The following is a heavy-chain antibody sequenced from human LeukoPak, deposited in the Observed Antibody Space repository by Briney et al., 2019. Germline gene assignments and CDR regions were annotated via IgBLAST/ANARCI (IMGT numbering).Heavy chain of an antibody. CDR1: GGSISSYY. Sequence: SETLSLTCTVSGGSISSYYWSWIRQPPGKGLEWIGYIYYSGSTNYNPSLKSRATISEDTSKNQFSLKLSSVTAADTAVYYCARSDESKPWDPWGQGTLVTVSS. D-gene: IGHD1-14*01. V-gene: IGHV4-59*01. CDR3: ARSDESKPWDP. J-gene: IGHJ5*02. CDR2: IYYSGST.